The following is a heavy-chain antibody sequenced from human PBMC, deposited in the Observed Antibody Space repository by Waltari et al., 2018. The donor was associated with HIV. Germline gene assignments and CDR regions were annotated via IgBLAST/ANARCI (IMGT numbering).Heavy chain of an antibody. CDR1: GFTFTDFY. D-gene: IGHD5-12*01. V-gene: IGHV3-11*01. Sequence: GFTFTDFYMNWVRQAPGKGLEWIAYISNSGTTMNYADSVNGRFTVSRDNAKNSVYLQMNSLSTEDTAVYYCAREPRGGHDPLGHYYFYYGMDVWGQGTTVTVSS. CDR2: ISNSGTTM. J-gene: IGHJ6*02. CDR3: AREPRGGHDPLGHYYFYYGMDV.